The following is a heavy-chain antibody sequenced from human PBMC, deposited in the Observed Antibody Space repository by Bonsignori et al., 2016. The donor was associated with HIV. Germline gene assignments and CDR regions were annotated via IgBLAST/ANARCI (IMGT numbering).Heavy chain of an antibody. V-gene: IGHV4-30-4*01. D-gene: IGHD3-10*01. CDR2: IYYSGST. CDR3: ARESGSGADAFDI. J-gene: IGHJ3*02. Sequence: WIRQPPGKGLEWIGYIYYSGSTYYNPSLKSRVTISVDTSKNQFSLKLSSVTAADTAVYYCARESGSGADAFDIWGQGTMVTVSS.